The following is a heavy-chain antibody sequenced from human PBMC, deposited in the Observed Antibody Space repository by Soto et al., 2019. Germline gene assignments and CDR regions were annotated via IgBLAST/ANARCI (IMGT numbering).Heavy chain of an antibody. D-gene: IGHD4-17*01. CDR2: IRSKANNYAT. CDR3: TKQIYGGNS. V-gene: IGHV3-73*02. CDR1: GFTFSGSA. Sequence: EVQLVESGRGLVQPGGSLKLSCAASGFTFSGSAMHWVRQASGKGLEWVGRIRSKANNYATAYAASVKGRFTISRDDSENTAYLQMNSLKIEDTAVYYCTKQIYGGNSWGQGTLVTVSS. J-gene: IGHJ4*02.